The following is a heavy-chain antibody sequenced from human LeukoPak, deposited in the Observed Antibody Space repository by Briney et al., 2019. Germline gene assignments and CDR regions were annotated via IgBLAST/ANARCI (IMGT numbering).Heavy chain of an antibody. J-gene: IGHJ4*02. V-gene: IGHV3-33*08. D-gene: IGHD6-13*01. CDR3: ARDISQQLGPGFDY. CDR2: IWSDGSNK. Sequence: GGSLRLSCAASGFTFSSYGMHWVRQAPGKGLEWVAVIWSDGSNKYYADSVKGRFTISRDNSKNTLYLQMNSLRAEDTAVYYCARDISQQLGPGFDYWGQGTLVTVSS. CDR1: GFTFSSYG.